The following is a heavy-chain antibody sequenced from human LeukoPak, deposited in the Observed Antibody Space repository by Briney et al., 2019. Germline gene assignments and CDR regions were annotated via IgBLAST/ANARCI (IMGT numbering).Heavy chain of an antibody. V-gene: IGHV6-1*01. CDR3: ARWTHITGEIYKTFDI. J-gene: IGHJ3*02. Sequence: SQTLSLTCAISGESVSTNGAAWNWIRQSPSRGLEWLGRTFYMSGWYTDYAVSVKSRITIDPDTVKNSFSLQLKTLTPEATAVYVFARWTHITGEIYKTFDIWGQGTMVTVSS. CDR2: TFYMSGWYT. CDR1: GESVSTNGAA. D-gene: IGHD7-27*01.